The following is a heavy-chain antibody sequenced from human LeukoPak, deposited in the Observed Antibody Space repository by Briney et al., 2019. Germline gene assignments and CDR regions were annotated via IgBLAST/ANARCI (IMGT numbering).Heavy chain of an antibody. CDR3: AREDQPRGTFDY. J-gene: IGHJ4*02. CDR2: ISTSGSDT. Sequence: GGSLRLSCAASGFTFSDYYMSWIRQAPGKGLEWVSYISTSGSDTYYADSVKGRFTISRDNAKNSLYLQMNSLRAEHTALYYCAREDQPRGTFDYWGQGILVTVSS. D-gene: IGHD2-15*01. V-gene: IGHV3-11*05. CDR1: GFTFSDYY.